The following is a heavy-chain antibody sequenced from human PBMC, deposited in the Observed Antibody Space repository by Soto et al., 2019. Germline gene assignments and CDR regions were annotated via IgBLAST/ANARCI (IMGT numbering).Heavy chain of an antibody. Sequence: PSETLSLTCTVSGGSISSYYWSWIRQPPGKGLEWIGYIYYSGSTNYNPSLKSRVTISVDTSKNQFSLKLSSVTAADTAVYYCARDSLYCTNGVCYTDAFDICGEGTMVTV. CDR2: IYYSGST. CDR3: ARDSLYCTNGVCYTDAFDI. CDR1: GGSISSYY. J-gene: IGHJ3*02. V-gene: IGHV4-59*01. D-gene: IGHD2-8*01.